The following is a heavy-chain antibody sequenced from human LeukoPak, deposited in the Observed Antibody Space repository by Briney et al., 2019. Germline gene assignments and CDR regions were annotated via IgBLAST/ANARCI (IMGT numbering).Heavy chain of an antibody. CDR2: IYWNDDK. CDR3: AHKSHNWFDP. CDR1: GFSLRTSAVG. Sequence: SGPTLVKPTQTLTLTCTFSGFSLRTSAVGVGWIRQPPGKALEWLALIYWNDDKRYSPPLKSRLTITKDTSKNQVVLTMTNMDPVDTATYYCAHKSHNWFDPWGQGTLVTVSS. V-gene: IGHV2-5*01. J-gene: IGHJ5*02.